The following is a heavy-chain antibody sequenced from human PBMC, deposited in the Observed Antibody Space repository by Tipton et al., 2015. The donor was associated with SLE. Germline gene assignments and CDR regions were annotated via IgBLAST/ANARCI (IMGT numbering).Heavy chain of an antibody. D-gene: IGHD6-6*01. V-gene: IGHV4-59*11. CDR3: ARSMSIAARGNAFDI. Sequence: TLSLTCTVSGGSISSHYWSWIRQPPGKGLEWIGYIYYSGSTNYNPSLKSRVTISVDTSKNQFSLKLSSVTAADTAVYYCARSMSIAARGNAFDIWGQGTMVTVSS. CDR2: IYYSGST. CDR1: GGSISSHY. J-gene: IGHJ3*02.